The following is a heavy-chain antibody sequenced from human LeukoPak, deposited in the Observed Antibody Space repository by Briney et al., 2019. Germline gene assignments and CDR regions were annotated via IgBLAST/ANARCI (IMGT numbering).Heavy chain of an antibody. D-gene: IGHD3-3*01. Sequence: GGSLRLSCAVSGFSFTNFWMSWVRQAPGRGLEWVANIHPEGNEKYHVESVKGRFTISRDNTKNLLFLQMNGLRVEDTAVYYCAKGATIFGVVIMEAEYFQHWGQGTLVTVSS. CDR1: GFSFTNFW. CDR3: AKGATIFGVVIMEAEYFQH. J-gene: IGHJ1*01. CDR2: IHPEGNEK. V-gene: IGHV3-7*01.